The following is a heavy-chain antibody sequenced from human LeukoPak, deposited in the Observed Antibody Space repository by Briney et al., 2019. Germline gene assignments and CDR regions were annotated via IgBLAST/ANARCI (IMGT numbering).Heavy chain of an antibody. D-gene: IGHD2-21*01. CDR3: ASPAGDFTE. CDR2: ISYDGSNK. Sequence: GGSRRLSCEAPGFTSSSYAMHWVRQAPAKGLEWVAVISYDGSNKYYADSVKGRFTISRDNSKNTLYLQMNSLRAEDTAVYYCASPAGDFTEWGQGTLVTVSS. J-gene: IGHJ4*02. CDR1: GFTSSSYA. V-gene: IGHV3-30*01.